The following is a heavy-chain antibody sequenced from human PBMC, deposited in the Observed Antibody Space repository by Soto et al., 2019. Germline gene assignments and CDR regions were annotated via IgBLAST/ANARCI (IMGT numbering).Heavy chain of an antibody. V-gene: IGHV1-18*01. D-gene: IGHD2-15*01. CDR1: GYTFTSYG. Sequence: GASVKVSCKASGYTFTSYGISWVRQAPGQGLEWMGWISAYNGNTNYAQKLQGRVTMTTDTSTSTAYMELRSLRSDDTAVYYCARDLVCYGSGGSCQPYYFDYWGQGTLVTVSS. CDR2: ISAYNGNT. CDR3: ARDLVCYGSGGSCQPYYFDY. J-gene: IGHJ4*02.